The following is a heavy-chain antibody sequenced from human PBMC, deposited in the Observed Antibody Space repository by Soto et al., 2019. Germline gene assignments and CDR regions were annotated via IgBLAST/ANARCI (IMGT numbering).Heavy chain of an antibody. CDR3: ARELGSDNYYHGLDV. CDR1: GYNFIRYG. J-gene: IGHJ6*02. CDR2: TSAYNGDT. D-gene: IGHD3-3*02. V-gene: IGHV1-18*01. Sequence: QVQLVQSGAEVKKPGASVRVSCKASGYNFIRYGISWVRQAPGQGLEWMGWTSAYNGDTDYAQKFQGRVTMATDTSTSTAYMDLRSLRSDDTAVYYCARELGSDNYYHGLDVWGQGTKVTVSS.